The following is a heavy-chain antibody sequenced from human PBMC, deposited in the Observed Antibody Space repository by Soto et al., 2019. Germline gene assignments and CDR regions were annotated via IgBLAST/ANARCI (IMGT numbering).Heavy chain of an antibody. D-gene: IGHD3-22*01. CDR2: IVVGSGNT. V-gene: IGHV1-58*01. CDR3: AATPWYYYDSSGSY. J-gene: IGHJ4*02. Sequence: SVKVSCKASGFTFTSSAVQWVRQGRGQRLEWIGWIVVGSGNTNYAQKFQERVTITRDMSTSTAYMEQSSLRSEDTAVYYCAATPWYYYDSSGSYWGQGTLVTVSS. CDR1: GFTFTSSA.